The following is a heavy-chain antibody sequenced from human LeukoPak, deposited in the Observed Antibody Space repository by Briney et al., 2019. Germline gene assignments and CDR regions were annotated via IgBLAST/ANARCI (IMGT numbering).Heavy chain of an antibody. CDR3: ASLSTIFGVVPWFDP. D-gene: IGHD3-3*01. CDR2: ISSSSSYI. Sequence: PGGSLRLSCAASGFTFSSYSMNWVRQAPGKGLEWVSSISSSSSYIYYADSVKGRFTISRDNAKNSLYLQMNSLRAEDTAVYYCASLSTIFGVVPWFDPWGQGTLVTVSS. CDR1: GFTFSSYS. J-gene: IGHJ5*02. V-gene: IGHV3-21*06.